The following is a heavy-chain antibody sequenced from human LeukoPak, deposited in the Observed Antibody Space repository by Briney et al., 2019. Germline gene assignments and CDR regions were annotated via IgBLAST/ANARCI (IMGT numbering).Heavy chain of an antibody. CDR1: GFTFSDHY. V-gene: IGHV3-72*01. D-gene: IGHD2-2*01. Sequence: PGGSLRLSCAASGFTFSDHYMDWVRQAPGKGLEWVGRTGNKPNSHTTEYAASVKGRFSISRDDSKNSLYLQLNSLRTEDTAVYYCARDRRESVVPAAMGAFDIWGQGTMVTVSS. CDR2: TGNKPNSHTT. J-gene: IGHJ3*02. CDR3: ARDRRESVVPAAMGAFDI.